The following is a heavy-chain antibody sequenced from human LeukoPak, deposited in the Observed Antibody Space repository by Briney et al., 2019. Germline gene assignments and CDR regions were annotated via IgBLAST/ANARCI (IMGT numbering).Heavy chain of an antibody. CDR2: IYYSGST. Sequence: NPSETLSLTCTVSGGSISSYYWSWIRQPPGKGLEWIGYIYYSGSTNYNPSLKSRVTISVDTPKNQFSLKLSSVTAADTAVYYCAKLVDTAMVPIDYWGQGTLVTVSS. CDR1: GGSISSYY. CDR3: AKLVDTAMVPIDY. V-gene: IGHV4-59*01. J-gene: IGHJ4*02. D-gene: IGHD5-18*01.